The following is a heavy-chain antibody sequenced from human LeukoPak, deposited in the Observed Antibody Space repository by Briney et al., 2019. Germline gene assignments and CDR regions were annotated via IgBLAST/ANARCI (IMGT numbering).Heavy chain of an antibody. J-gene: IGHJ4*02. V-gene: IGHV5-51*01. CDR1: GYSFTSYW. CDR2: IYPGGSDT. D-gene: IGHD3-10*01. Sequence: GESLQISCEGSGYSFTSYWSGWVRQLPGKGLEWMGIIYPGGSDTRYSTSFQGQVTISADKSIRTAYLQWSSLKARDTAMYYFARRLITMVRGVITDYFGYWGQGTLVTVSS. CDR3: ARRLITMVRGVITDYFGY.